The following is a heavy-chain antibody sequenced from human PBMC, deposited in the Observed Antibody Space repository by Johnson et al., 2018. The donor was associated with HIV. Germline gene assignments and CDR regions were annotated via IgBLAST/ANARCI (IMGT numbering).Heavy chain of an antibody. D-gene: IGHD1-1*01. V-gene: IGHV3-30-3*01. J-gene: IGHJ3*02. CDR2: ISYDGSNK. CDR1: GFTFSSYA. CDR3: AREYREAKAFDI. Sequence: VQLVESGGGVVQPGRSLRLSCAASGFTFSSYAMHWVRQAPGKGLEWVAVISYDGSNKYYADSVKGRFTISRDNSKNTLYLQMNSLRAEDTAVYYCAREYREAKAFDIWGQGTMVTVSS.